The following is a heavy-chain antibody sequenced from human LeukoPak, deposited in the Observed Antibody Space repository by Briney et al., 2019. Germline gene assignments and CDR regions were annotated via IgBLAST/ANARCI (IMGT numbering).Heavy chain of an antibody. CDR3: VREAGYCAPVCVKTNWFDP. CDR1: GFPFSSHA. J-gene: IGHJ5*02. CDR2: ISNGKT. Sequence: GGSLRLSCAASGFPFSSHAMSWVRQPPGKGLEWVTAISNGKTYYADSVRGRFAISRDDSTNTVCLHMNSLRDEDTALYHCVREAGYCAPVCVKTNWFDPWGQGTLVTVSS. D-gene: IGHD2-15*01. V-gene: IGHV3-23*01.